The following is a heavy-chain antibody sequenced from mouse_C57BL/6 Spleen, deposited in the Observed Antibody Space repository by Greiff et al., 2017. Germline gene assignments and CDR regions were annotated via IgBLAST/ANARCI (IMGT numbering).Heavy chain of an antibody. Sequence: QVTLKESGPGILQSSQTLSLTCSFSGFSLSTSGMGVSWIRQPSGKGLEWLAHIYWDDDKRYNPFLKRRLTFPKDTTRNQVFLKITSVDTADTATYYCARRLNWDEGFDYWGQGTTLTVSS. CDR1: GFSLSTSGMG. D-gene: IGHD4-1*02. V-gene: IGHV8-12*01. J-gene: IGHJ2*01. CDR3: ARRLNWDEGFDY. CDR2: IYWDDDK.